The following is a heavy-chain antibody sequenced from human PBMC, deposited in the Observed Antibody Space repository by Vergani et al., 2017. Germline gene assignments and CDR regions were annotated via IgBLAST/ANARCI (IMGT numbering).Heavy chain of an antibody. Sequence: QVQLVESGGGLVKPGGSLRLSCAASGFTFSAYYMSWIRQAPGKGLEWVSYISSSGSTIYYADSVKGRFTISRDNAKNSLYLQMNSLRAEDTAVYYCARDRTYCSGGSGYSGGFAFDIWGQGTMVTVSS. D-gene: IGHD2-15*01. J-gene: IGHJ3*02. V-gene: IGHV3-11*01. CDR2: ISSSGSTI. CDR1: GFTFSAYY. CDR3: ARDRTYCSGGSGYSGGFAFDI.